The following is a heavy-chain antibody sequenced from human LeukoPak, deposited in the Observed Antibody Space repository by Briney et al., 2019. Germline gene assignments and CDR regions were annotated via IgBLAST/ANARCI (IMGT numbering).Heavy chain of an antibody. J-gene: IGHJ5*02. D-gene: IGHD5-18*01. Sequence: PGESLKISCKGSGYSFTSYWIRWVRQMPGKGLEWIGIIYPGDSDTRYSPSFQGQVTISADKSIRTAYLQWSSLKGSDAAMYYCARSIQLWAYNWFDPWGQGTLVTVSS. CDR1: GYSFTSYW. CDR3: ARSIQLWAYNWFDP. CDR2: IYPGDSDT. V-gene: IGHV5-51*03.